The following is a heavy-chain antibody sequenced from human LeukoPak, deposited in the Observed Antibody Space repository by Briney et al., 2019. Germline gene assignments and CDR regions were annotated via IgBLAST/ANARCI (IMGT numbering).Heavy chain of an antibody. Sequence: SVKVSCKASGGTFSSYAISWVRQAPGQGLEWMGGIIPIFGTANYAQKFQGRVTITTDESTSTAYMELSSLRSEDTAVYYCARDLNPTVVTPVHYYYYYMDVWGKGTTVTVSS. CDR3: ARDLNPTVVTPVHYYYYYMDV. CDR2: IIPIFGTA. J-gene: IGHJ6*03. D-gene: IGHD4-23*01. V-gene: IGHV1-69*05. CDR1: GGTFSSYA.